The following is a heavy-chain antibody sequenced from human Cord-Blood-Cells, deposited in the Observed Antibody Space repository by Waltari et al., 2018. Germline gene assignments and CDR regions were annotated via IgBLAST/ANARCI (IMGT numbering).Heavy chain of an antibody. Sequence: QVKLQQWGAGLLMPSETLSPTCAVHGGSFSGYYWSWIRQPPGKGLEWIGEINHSGSTNYNPSLKSRVTISVDTSKNQFSLKLSSVTAADTAVYYCARRHYTVVTPFDYWGQGTLVTVSS. CDR3: ARRHYTVVTPFDY. D-gene: IGHD2-21*02. CDR2: INHSGST. V-gene: IGHV4-34*01. CDR1: GGSFSGYY. J-gene: IGHJ4*02.